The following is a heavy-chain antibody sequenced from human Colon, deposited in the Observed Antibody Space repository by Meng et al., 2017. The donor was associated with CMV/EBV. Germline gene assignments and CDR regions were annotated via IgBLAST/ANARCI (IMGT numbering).Heavy chain of an antibody. D-gene: IGHD4-11*01. CDR1: GYTFTGYY. J-gene: IGHJ4*02. V-gene: IGHV1-2*02. CDR3: ARETSAYTNYYPDY. CDR2: INPNSGGT. Sequence: ASVKVSCKASGYTFTGYYMHWVRQAPGQGLEWMGWINPNSGGTNYAQKFQGRVTMTRDTSISTAYMELSRLRSDDTAVYYCARETSAYTNYYPDYWGQGTLVTVSS.